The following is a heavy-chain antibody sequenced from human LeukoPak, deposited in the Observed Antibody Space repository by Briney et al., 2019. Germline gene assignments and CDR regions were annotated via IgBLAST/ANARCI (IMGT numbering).Heavy chain of an antibody. Sequence: SVKVSCKASGYTFTSYYMHWVRQAPGQGLEWMGGIIPIFGTANYAQKFQGRVTITTDESTSTAYMELSSLRSEDTAVYYCASTELGYCSSTSCSPFDPWGQGTLVTVSS. J-gene: IGHJ5*02. V-gene: IGHV1-69*05. D-gene: IGHD2-2*01. CDR3: ASTELGYCSSTSCSPFDP. CDR2: IIPIFGTA. CDR1: GYTFTSYY.